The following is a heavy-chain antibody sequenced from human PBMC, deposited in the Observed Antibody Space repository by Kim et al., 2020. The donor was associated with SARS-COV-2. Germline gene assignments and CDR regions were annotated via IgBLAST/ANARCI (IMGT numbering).Heavy chain of an antibody. J-gene: IGHJ6*02. D-gene: IGHD5-12*01. CDR1: GFTFDDYA. CDR3: AKDYYSGYDLRSDGLDD. Sequence: GGSLRLSCAASGFTFDDYAMHWVRQAPGKGLEWVAGICWNSSSIYYADSVKGRFTISRDNSKNSLYLQMNSLRAEDTALYYCAKDYYSGYDLRSDGLDDWGQGTTVTVSS. CDR2: ICWNSSSI. V-gene: IGHV3-9*01.